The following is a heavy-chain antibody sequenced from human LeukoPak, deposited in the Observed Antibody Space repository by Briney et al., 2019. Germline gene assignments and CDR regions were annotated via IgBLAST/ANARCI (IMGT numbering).Heavy chain of an antibody. D-gene: IGHD1-26*01. Sequence: SETLSLTCTVSGGSISSSSYYWGWIRQPPGKGLEWIGSIYYSGSTYYNPSLKSRVTISVDTSKNQFSLKLSSVTAADTAVYYCASTIVGAESWFDPWGQGTLVTVSS. J-gene: IGHJ5*02. CDR2: IYYSGST. CDR3: ASTIVGAESWFDP. CDR1: GGSISSSSYY. V-gene: IGHV4-39*07.